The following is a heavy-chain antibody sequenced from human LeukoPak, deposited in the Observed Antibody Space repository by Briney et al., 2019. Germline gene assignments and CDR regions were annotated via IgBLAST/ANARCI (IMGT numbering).Heavy chain of an antibody. CDR3: ARGLPMNDAFDI. CDR1: GGSISSYY. Sequence: SETLSLTCTVSGGSISSYYWSWIRQPAGKGLEWIGRIYTSGSTNYNPPLKSRVTMSVDTSKNQFSLKLSSVTAADTAVYYCARGLPMNDAFDIWGQGTMVTVSS. V-gene: IGHV4-4*07. CDR2: IYTSGST. D-gene: IGHD3-22*01. J-gene: IGHJ3*02.